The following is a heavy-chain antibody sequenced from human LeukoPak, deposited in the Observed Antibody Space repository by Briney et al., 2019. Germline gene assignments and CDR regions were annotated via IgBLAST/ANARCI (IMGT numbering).Heavy chain of an antibody. J-gene: IGHJ4*02. CDR1: GFTFSSYA. CDR2: ISGSGGST. V-gene: IGHV3-23*01. Sequence: GGSLRLSCAASGFTFSSYAMSWVRQAPGKGLEWVSAISGSGGSTYYADSVKGRFTISRDNSKNTLYLQMNSPRAEDTAVYYCAKLGTYYDSSGPDYWGQGTLVTVSS. CDR3: AKLGTYYDSSGPDY. D-gene: IGHD3-22*01.